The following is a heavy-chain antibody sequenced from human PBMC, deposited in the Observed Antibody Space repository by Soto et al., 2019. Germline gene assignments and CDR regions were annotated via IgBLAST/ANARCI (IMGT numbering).Heavy chain of an antibody. CDR2: IYNSGTT. J-gene: IGHJ4*02. V-gene: IGHV4-61*01. Sequence: PSESLSLTCNVSGGSVSSGSNYWTWVRQPPGKGLERIGNIYNSGTTNYNPSLQNRVTISIDTSKNQYSLKPTSVTAADAALYYCVRGLRGFSRAIDYWGEGTQVTVSS. D-gene: IGHD5-18*01. CDR3: VRGLRGFSRAIDY. CDR1: GGSVSSGSNY.